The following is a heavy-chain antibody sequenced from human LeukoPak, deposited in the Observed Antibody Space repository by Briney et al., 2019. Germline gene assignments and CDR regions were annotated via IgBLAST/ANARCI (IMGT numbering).Heavy chain of an antibody. V-gene: IGHV4-59*01. J-gene: IGHJ6*02. D-gene: IGHD5-12*01. Sequence: SETLSLTCTVSGGSISSYYWSWIRQPPGKGLEWIGYIYYSGSTNYNPSLKSRVTISVDTSKNQFSLKLSSVTAADTAVYYCARGAEWLRYYYYYGMDVWGQGTTVTVSS. CDR3: ARGAEWLRYYYYYGMDV. CDR2: IYYSGST. CDR1: GGSISSYY.